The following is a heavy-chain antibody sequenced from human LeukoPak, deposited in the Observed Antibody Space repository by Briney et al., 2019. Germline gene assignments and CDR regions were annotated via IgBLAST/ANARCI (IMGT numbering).Heavy chain of an antibody. D-gene: IGHD3-22*01. J-gene: IGHJ4*02. CDR1: GVTLSDHH. V-gene: IGHV3-72*01. Sequence: GGSLRLSCAASGVTLSDHHMDWVRQAPGKGLEWVGRIRNKARGSTTEYAASVKGRFTISRDDSRTLMYLQMNSLRAEDTAVYYCAKVLSVRRTYYYDSSGYGVDYWGQGTLVTVSS. CDR3: AKVLSVRRTYYYDSSGYGVDY. CDR2: IRNKARGSTT.